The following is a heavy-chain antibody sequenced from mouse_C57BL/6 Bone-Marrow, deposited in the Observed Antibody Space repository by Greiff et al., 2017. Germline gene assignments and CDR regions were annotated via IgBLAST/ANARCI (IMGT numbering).Heavy chain of an antibody. CDR2: IYPGNSDT. D-gene: IGHD1-1*01. V-gene: IGHV1-5*01. J-gene: IGHJ1*03. CDR1: GYTFTSYW. CDR3: TRSPLNYGSSPWYFDV. Sequence: EVQLQESGTVLARPGASVKMSCKTSGYTFTSYWMHWVKQRPGQGLEWIGAIYPGNSDTSYNQKFKGKAKLTAVTSASTAYMELSSLTNEDSAVYYCTRSPLNYGSSPWYFDVWGTGTTVTVSS.